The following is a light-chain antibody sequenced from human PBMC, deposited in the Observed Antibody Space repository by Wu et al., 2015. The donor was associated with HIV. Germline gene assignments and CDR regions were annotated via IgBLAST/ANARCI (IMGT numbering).Light chain of an antibody. CDR2: DAS. V-gene: IGKV1-9*01. Sequence: IQLTQSPSSLSASIGDRVTITCRASQDIVTYLAWYQQKPGKAPRVLIYDASTLQTGVSSRFSGSGSGAEFTLSISGLQREDFAVYYCQQLNSFPLTFGHGTRLEIK. CDR3: QQLNSFPLT. J-gene: IGKJ5*01. CDR1: QDIVTY.